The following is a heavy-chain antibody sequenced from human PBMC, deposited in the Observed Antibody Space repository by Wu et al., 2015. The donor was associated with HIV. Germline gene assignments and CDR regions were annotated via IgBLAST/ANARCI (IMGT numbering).Heavy chain of an antibody. D-gene: IGHD3-10*01. J-gene: IGHJ6*01. CDR3: ARDGARGFGELNPTYYYYYGNDV. CDR1: GGTFRSNA. CDR2: IIAIFHIA. Sequence: QVQLVQSGAEVKKPGSSVKVSCKASGGTFRSNAITWVRQAPGQGLEWMGGIIAIFHIAKLRTEVPRTESRLPRTNPRAQPTWNCAALKSEDTAVYYCARDGARGFGELNPTYYYYYGNDVWARDHGHRSP. V-gene: IGHV1-69*12.